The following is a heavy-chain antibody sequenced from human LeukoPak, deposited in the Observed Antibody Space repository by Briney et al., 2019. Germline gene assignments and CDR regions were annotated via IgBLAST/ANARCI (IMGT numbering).Heavy chain of an antibody. Sequence: SQTLSLTCAISGDSVSSNSAAWNWIRQSPSRSLEWLGRTYYRSKWYNDYAVSVKSRITINPDTSKNQFSLQLNSVTPEDTAVYYCARDGIVVVAASDYYYYGMDVWGQGTTVTVSS. CDR2: TYYRSKWYN. CDR1: GDSVSSNSAA. J-gene: IGHJ6*02. D-gene: IGHD2-15*01. V-gene: IGHV6-1*01. CDR3: ARDGIVVVAASDYYYYGMDV.